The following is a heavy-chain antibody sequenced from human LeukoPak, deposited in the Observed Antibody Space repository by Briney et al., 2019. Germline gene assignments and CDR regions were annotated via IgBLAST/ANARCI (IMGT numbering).Heavy chain of an antibody. CDR3: ARMPQSNYYYYYGMDV. V-gene: IGHV3-30*03. CDR1: GFTFSSYG. J-gene: IGHJ6*02. Sequence: GRSLRLSCAASGFTFSSYGMHWVCQAPGKGLEWVAVISYDGSNKYYADSVKGRFTISRDNSKNTLYLQMNSLRAEDTAVYYCARMPQSNYYYYYGMDVWGQGTTVTVSS. CDR2: ISYDGSNK. D-gene: IGHD2-2*01.